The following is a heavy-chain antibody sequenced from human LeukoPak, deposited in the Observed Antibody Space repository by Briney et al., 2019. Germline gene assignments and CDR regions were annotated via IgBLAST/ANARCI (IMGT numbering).Heavy chain of an antibody. CDR1: GASINNYY. V-gene: IGHV4-4*07. J-gene: IGHJ4*02. D-gene: IGHD5-18*01. CDR3: ARGPDTRGYSYYFDY. CDR2: IYSSGST. Sequence: SETQSLTCTVSGASINNYYWSWIRQPAGKGLEWIGRIYSSGSTNYSPSLKSRVTMSVDTSKTQFSLRLSSVTAADTAVYYCARGPDTRGYSYYFDYWRQGT.